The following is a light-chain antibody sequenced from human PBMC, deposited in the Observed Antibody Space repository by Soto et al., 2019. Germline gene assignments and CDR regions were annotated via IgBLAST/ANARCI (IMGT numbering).Light chain of an antibody. J-gene: IGLJ1*01. Sequence: QSVLTQPPSVSGAPGQRVTISCTGNTSNIGAGYDVHWYQQLPGAAPKLLIYANNNRPSGVPDRFSASRSGTSASLAITGLQAEDEADYYCQSYDSSLSAYVFGAGTKVTVL. CDR1: TSNIGAGYD. CDR3: QSYDSSLSAYV. V-gene: IGLV1-40*01. CDR2: ANN.